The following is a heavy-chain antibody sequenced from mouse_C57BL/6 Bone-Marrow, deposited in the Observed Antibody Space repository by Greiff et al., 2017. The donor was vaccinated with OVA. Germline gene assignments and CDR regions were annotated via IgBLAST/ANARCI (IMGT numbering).Heavy chain of an antibody. CDR3: ASCDYYGSTH. D-gene: IGHD1-1*01. CDR1: GYTFTSYW. V-gene: IGHV1-69*01. CDR2: IDPSDSYT. J-gene: IGHJ2*01. Sequence: QVQLQQSGAELVMPGASVKLSCKASGYTFTSYWMHWVKQRPGQGLEWIGEIDPSDSYTNYNQKFKGKSTLTVDKSSSTAYMQLSSLTSEDSAVYYCASCDYYGSTHWGQGTTLTVSS.